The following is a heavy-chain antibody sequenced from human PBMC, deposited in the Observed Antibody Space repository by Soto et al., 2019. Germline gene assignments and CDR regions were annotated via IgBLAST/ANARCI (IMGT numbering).Heavy chain of an antibody. D-gene: IGHD1-26*01. V-gene: IGHV3-23*01. CDR2: ISSSGANT. Sequence: EVQLLESGGGLVQPGGSLRLSCAASGFTFNSYAMSWVRQAPGKGLEWVSAISSSGANTYYADSVRGRFTIARDNSKNTLYLQMNSLRAEDTAVYYCAKHPYSGNYRAFDIWGQGTMVTVSS. J-gene: IGHJ3*02. CDR1: GFTFNSYA. CDR3: AKHPYSGNYRAFDI.